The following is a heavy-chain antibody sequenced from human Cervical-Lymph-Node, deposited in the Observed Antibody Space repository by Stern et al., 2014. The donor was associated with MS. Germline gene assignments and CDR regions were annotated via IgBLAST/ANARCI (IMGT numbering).Heavy chain of an antibody. CDR2: ISSNGTYT. D-gene: IGHD3-16*01. J-gene: IGHJ4*02. V-gene: IGHV3-21*01. CDR1: GFTFSDYS. Sequence: EVHLVESGGGLVKPGRSLRLSCAASGFTFSDYSMNWVRQAPGKGLEWVSSISSNGTYTSYADSVKGRFTISRDNAKNSLFLHMNSLRAEDTAVYYCARRGGIYYVDYWGPGTLVTVSS. CDR3: ARRGGIYYVDY.